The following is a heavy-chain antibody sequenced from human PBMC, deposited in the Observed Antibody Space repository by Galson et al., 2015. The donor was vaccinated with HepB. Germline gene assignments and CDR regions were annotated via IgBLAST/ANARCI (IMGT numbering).Heavy chain of an antibody. D-gene: IGHD1-26*01. CDR2: ISSSGSAT. CDR1: GLTFSSAI. J-gene: IGHJ4*02. CDR3: ARAPREDRDY. V-gene: IGHV3-48*04. Sequence: SLRLSCAVSGLTFSSAIMNWVRQAPGKGLEWVSYISSSGSATSYADSVKGRFTISRDNAKNSPYLQMNGLRAEDTAVYYCARAPREDRDYWGQGTLVTVSS.